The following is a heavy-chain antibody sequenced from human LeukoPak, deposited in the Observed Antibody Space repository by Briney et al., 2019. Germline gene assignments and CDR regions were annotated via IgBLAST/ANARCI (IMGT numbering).Heavy chain of an antibody. CDR3: ARERDGYNAVDY. Sequence: GGSLRLSCAASGFTFSSYAMSWVRQPPGKGLEWVSYISSSSSYTNYADSVKGRFTISRDNAKNSLYLQMNSLRAEDTAVYYCARERDGYNAVDYWGQGTLVTVSS. CDR2: ISSSSSYT. D-gene: IGHD5-24*01. V-gene: IGHV3-21*05. CDR1: GFTFSSYA. J-gene: IGHJ4*02.